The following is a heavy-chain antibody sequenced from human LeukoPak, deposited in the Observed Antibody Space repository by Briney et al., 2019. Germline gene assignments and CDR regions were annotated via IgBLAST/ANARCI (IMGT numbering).Heavy chain of an antibody. D-gene: IGHD2-8*02. CDR1: GFTFSSYV. Sequence: GGSLRLSCLASGFTFSSYVMNWVRQTPGKGLDWVSGIRGSGDSTYYADSVKGRFTISRDNSKNTLYLQMNSLRAEDTAVYYCAKEPWSFDYWGQGTLVTVSS. CDR3: AKEPWSFDY. J-gene: IGHJ4*02. V-gene: IGHV3-23*01. CDR2: IRGSGDST.